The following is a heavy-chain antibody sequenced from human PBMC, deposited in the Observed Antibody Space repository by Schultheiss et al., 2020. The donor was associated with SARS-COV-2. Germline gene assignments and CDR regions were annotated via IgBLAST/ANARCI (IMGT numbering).Heavy chain of an antibody. Sequence: SQTLSLTCTVSGGSIRSYYWSWIRQPPGKGLEWIGYIYYSGSTNYNPSLKSRVTISVDTSKNQFSLKLSSVTAADTAVYYCARHYDFWAGGAFDIWGQGTMVTVSS. V-gene: IGHV4-59*08. J-gene: IGHJ3*02. CDR3: ARHYDFWAGGAFDI. D-gene: IGHD3-3*01. CDR1: GGSIRSYY. CDR2: IYYSGST.